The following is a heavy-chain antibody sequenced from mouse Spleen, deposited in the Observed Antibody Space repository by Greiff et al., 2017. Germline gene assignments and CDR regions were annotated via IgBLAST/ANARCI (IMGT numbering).Heavy chain of an antibody. CDR2: FNPSTGGT. J-gene: IGHJ1*01. V-gene: IGHV1-42*01. Sequence: VQLKESGPELVKPGASVTLSCTASGYSFTGYYLSWVKQSPAKSLEWIGEFNPSTGGTTYNQTFKAKATLTVDKSSSTAYMQLKSLTSEDSAVYYCARGVTTWYFDVWGAGTTVTVSS. CDR3: ARGVTTWYFDV. CDR1: GYSFTGYY. D-gene: IGHD2-3*01.